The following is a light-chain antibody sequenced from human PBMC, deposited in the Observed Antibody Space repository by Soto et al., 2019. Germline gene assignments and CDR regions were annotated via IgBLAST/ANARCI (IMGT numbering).Light chain of an antibody. CDR2: GAS. V-gene: IGKV3D-15*01. J-gene: IGKJ4*01. CDR3: QQYNNWPPLT. Sequence: EIVMTQSPGTLSVSPGERATLSCRASQSVSSNLVWYQQKPGQAPRLLIYGASTRATGIPAKFSGSGAGTEYTLTISSLQSEDFAVYYCQQYNNWPPLTFGGGTKVEIK. CDR1: QSVSSN.